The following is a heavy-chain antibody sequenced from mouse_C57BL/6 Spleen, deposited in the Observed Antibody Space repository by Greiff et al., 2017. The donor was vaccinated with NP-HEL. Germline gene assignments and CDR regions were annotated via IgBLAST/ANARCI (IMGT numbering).Heavy chain of an antibody. V-gene: IGHV2-5*01. Sequence: QVHVKQSGPGLVQPSQSLSITCTVSGFSLTSYGVHWVRQSPGKGLEWLGVIWRGGSTDYNAAFMSRLSITKDNSKSQVFFKMNSLQADDTAIYYCAKERANWDEGGFAYWGQGTLVTVSA. D-gene: IGHD4-1*01. CDR3: AKERANWDEGGFAY. J-gene: IGHJ3*01. CDR1: GFSLTSYG. CDR2: IWRGGST.